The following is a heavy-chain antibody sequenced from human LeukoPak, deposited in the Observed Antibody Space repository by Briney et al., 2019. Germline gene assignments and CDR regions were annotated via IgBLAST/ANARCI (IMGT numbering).Heavy chain of an antibody. CDR2: INHSGST. Sequence: PSETLSLTCAVYGGSFSGYYWSWIRQPPGKGLEWIGEINHSGSTNYNPSLKSRVTISVDTSKNQFSLKLSSVTAADTAVYYCARDISSGWLTFDYWGQGTLVTVSS. V-gene: IGHV4-34*01. D-gene: IGHD6-19*01. CDR1: GGSFSGYY. J-gene: IGHJ4*02. CDR3: ARDISSGWLTFDY.